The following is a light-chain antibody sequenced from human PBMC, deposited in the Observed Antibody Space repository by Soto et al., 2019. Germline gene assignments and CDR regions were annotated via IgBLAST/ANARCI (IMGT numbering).Light chain of an antibody. V-gene: IGKV3-20*01. CDR3: QQYASSPLT. Sequence: EIVLTQSPGTLSLSSGERATLSCRASQSVRSNYLAWYQQKPGQAPRLLIYGASSRATRIPDRFGGSGSGTDFTLTISRLEPEDFAVYYCQQYASSPLTFGGGTKVEIK. CDR2: GAS. J-gene: IGKJ4*01. CDR1: QSVRSNY.